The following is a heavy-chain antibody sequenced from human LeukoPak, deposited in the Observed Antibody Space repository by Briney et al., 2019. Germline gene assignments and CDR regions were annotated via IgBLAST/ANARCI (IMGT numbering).Heavy chain of an antibody. CDR1: GFTFSSYG. J-gene: IGHJ4*02. CDR2: IRYDGSGE. Sequence: PGGSLRLSCAASGFTFSSYGMHWVRQAPGKGLEWVTFIRYDGSGEYYADSVKGRFTISRDNSKNTLYLQMNSLRGDDTGVYYCAKDPYSSSGNYFDYWGQGTLVTVSS. D-gene: IGHD6-13*01. V-gene: IGHV3-30*02. CDR3: AKDPYSSSGNYFDY.